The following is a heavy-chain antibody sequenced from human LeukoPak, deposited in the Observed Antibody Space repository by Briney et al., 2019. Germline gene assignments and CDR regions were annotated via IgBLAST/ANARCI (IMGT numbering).Heavy chain of an antibody. CDR3: ARSLTTLTYEGY. J-gene: IGHJ4*02. Sequence: GGSLRLSCAASGFTFSSHAMGWVRQAPGKGLEWVSSINSGSTYTYYTESVKGRFTVSRGNAKNSLFLQMNSLRAEDTAIYYCARSLTTLTYEGYWGQGTLVTVSS. CDR2: INSGSTYT. D-gene: IGHD1-1*01. CDR1: GFTFSSHA. V-gene: IGHV3-21*01.